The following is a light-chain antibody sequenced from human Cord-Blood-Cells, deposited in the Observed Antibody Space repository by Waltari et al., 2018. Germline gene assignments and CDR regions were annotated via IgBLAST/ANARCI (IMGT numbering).Light chain of an antibody. CDR1: TSVLYSSNNKNY. J-gene: IGKJ2*01. Sequence: DIVMTQSPDYLAVSLGERATINCKSSTSVLYSSNNKNYLAWYQQKPGQPPKLLIYWASTRESGVPDRFSGSGSGTDFTLTISSLQAEDVAVYYCQQYYSTPYTFGQGTKLEIK. V-gene: IGKV4-1*01. CDR2: WAS. CDR3: QQYYSTPYT.